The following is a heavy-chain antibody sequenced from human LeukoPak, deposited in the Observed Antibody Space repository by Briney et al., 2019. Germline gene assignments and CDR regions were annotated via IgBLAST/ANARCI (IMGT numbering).Heavy chain of an antibody. CDR2: IKQDGSEK. CDR1: GFTFSSYW. J-gene: IGHJ6*02. V-gene: IGHV3-7*01. Sequence: GGCLRLSCAASGFTFSSYWMSWVRQAPGKGLEWVANIKQDGSEKYYVDSVKGRFTISRDNAKNSLYLQMNSLRAEDTAVYYCARVEADITIFGVVISYYYYGMDVWGQGTTVTVSS. CDR3: ARVEADITIFGVVISYYYYGMDV. D-gene: IGHD3-3*01.